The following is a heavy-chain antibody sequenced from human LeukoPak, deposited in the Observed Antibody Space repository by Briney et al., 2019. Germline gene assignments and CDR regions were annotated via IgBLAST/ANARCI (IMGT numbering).Heavy chain of an antibody. D-gene: IGHD3-16*01. CDR1: GFTYNCYE. CDR2: INSGGSVI. CDR3: VSAYGGRPDY. Sequence: GGSLRLSCEASGFTYNCYEMNWVRQAPGKGLEWISYINSGGSVIYYADSVKGRFTISRNNAKKSLYLQMNSLRVEDTAFYYCVSAYGGRPDYWGQGTLVTVSS. V-gene: IGHV3-48*03. J-gene: IGHJ4*02.